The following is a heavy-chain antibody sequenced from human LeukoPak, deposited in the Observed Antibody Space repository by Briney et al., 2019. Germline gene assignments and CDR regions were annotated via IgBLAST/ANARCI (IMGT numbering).Heavy chain of an antibody. J-gene: IGHJ4*02. D-gene: IGHD2-21*01. CDR3: ARISPGVGGDCYCLDY. V-gene: IGHV1-69*13. CDR1: GGTFSSYA. CDR2: IIPIFGTA. Sequence: SVKVSCKASGGTFSSYAISWVRQAPGQGLEWMGGIIPIFGTANYAQKFQGRVTITADESTSTAYMELSSLRSEDTAVYYCARISPGVGGDCYCLDYWGQGTLVTVSS.